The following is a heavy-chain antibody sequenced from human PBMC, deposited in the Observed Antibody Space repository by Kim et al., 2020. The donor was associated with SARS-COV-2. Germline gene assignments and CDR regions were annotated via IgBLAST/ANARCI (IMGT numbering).Heavy chain of an antibody. CDR1: GFTVSSNY. Sequence: GGSLRLSCAASGFTVSSNYMSWVRQAPGKGLEWVSVIYSGGSTYYADSVKGRFTISRDNSKNTLYLQMNSLRAEDTAVYYCARDLSLYSGSKVDYWGQGTLVTVSS. J-gene: IGHJ4*02. D-gene: IGHD1-26*01. CDR3: ARDLSLYSGSKVDY. V-gene: IGHV3-53*01. CDR2: IYSGGST.